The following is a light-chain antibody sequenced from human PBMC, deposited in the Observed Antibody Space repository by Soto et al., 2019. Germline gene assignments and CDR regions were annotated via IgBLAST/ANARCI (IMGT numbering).Light chain of an antibody. CDR1: SSDVGGSNY. Sequence: QSALTQPASVSGSPGQSITISCTGTSSDVGGSNYVSWYQQHPGKAPQLMIYDVSNRPSGVSNRFSGSKSGNTASLTISGRQAEDEADYYCSSYTSSSALVVFGGGTKLTVL. CDR3: SSYTSSSALVV. CDR2: DVS. V-gene: IGLV2-14*01. J-gene: IGLJ2*01.